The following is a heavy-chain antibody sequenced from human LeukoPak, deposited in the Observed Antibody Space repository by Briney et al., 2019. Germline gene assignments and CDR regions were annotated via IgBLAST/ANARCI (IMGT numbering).Heavy chain of an antibody. V-gene: IGHV3-43*02. CDR3: AKEEVYCSSTSCPARARPPYYYYGMDV. D-gene: IGHD2-2*01. J-gene: IGHJ6*02. CDR2: ISGDGGST. CDR1: GFTFDDYA. Sequence: GGSLRLSYAASGFTFDDYAMHWVRQAPGKGLEWVSLISGDGGSTYYADSVKGRFTISRDNSKNSLYLQMNSLRTEDTALYYCAKEEVYCSSTSCPARARPPYYYYGMDVWGQGTTVTVSS.